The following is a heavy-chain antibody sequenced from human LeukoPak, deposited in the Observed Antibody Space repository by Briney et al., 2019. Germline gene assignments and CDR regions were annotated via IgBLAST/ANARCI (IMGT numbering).Heavy chain of an antibody. J-gene: IGHJ3*02. D-gene: IGHD4-17*01. Sequence: SVKVSCKASGGTFSSYAISWVRQAPGQGLEWMGGIIPIFGTANYAQKFQGRVTITADKSTSAAYMELSSLRSEDTAVYYCARGDGDYVVGAFDIWGQGTMVTVSS. CDR2: IIPIFGTA. V-gene: IGHV1-69*06. CDR3: ARGDGDYVVGAFDI. CDR1: GGTFSSYA.